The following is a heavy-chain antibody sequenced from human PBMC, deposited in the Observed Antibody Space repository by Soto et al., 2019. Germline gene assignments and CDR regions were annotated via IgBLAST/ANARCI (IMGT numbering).Heavy chain of an antibody. D-gene: IGHD6-13*01. CDR2: IYYSGST. CDR1: GGSISSYY. V-gene: IGHV4-59*08. J-gene: IGHJ4*02. Sequence: QVQLQESGPGLVKPSETLSLTCTVSGGSISSYYWSWIRQPPGKGLEWIGYIYYSGSTNYNPSLKSRVTISVDTSKNQFSLKLSSVTAADTAVYYCARLPRQLGIDYWGQGTLVTVSS. CDR3: ARLPRQLGIDY.